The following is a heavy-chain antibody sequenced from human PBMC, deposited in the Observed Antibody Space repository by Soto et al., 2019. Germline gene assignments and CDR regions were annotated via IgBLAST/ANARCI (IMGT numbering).Heavy chain of an antibody. Sequence: PSETLSLTCTVSGGSISSSSYYWGWIRQPPGKGLEWIGSIYYSGSTYYNPSLKSRVTISVDTSKNQFSLKLSSVTAADTAVYYCALQRLRFYWFDPWGQGTLVTVSS. CDR3: ALQRLRFYWFDP. D-gene: IGHD5-12*01. CDR2: IYYSGST. V-gene: IGHV4-39*01. J-gene: IGHJ5*02. CDR1: GGSISSSSYY.